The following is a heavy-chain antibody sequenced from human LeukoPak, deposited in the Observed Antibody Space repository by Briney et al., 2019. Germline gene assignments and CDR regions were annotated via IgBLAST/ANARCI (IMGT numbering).Heavy chain of an antibody. CDR2: IIPIFGTA. J-gene: IGHJ4*02. V-gene: IGHV1-69*13. Sequence: SVTASCKVSGGTFSSYAISWVRQAPGQGLEWMGGIIPIFGTANYAQKFQGRVTITADESTSTAYMELSSLRSEDTAVYYCARDRGSYYFDYWGQGTLVTVSS. CDR1: GGTFSSYA. D-gene: IGHD1-26*01. CDR3: ARDRGSYYFDY.